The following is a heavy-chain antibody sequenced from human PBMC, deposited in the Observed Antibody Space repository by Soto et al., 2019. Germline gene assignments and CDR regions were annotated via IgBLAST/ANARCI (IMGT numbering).Heavy chain of an antibody. J-gene: IGHJ3*01. Sequence: PGGSLRLSCAASGFTFSSFVMNWVRQAPGKGLEWVSTVSPGGDVSRYKDSVKGRFTISRDNSRRTLHLQMDSLRAEDAAVYFCVRRAITAITNWGAFDVWGQGTVVTVSS. CDR2: VSPGGDVS. CDR3: VRRAITAITNWGAFDV. D-gene: IGHD1-20*01. V-gene: IGHV3-23*01. CDR1: GFTFSSFV.